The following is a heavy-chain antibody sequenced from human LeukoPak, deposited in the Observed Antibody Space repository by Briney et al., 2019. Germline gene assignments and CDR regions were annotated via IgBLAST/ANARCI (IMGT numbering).Heavy chain of an antibody. CDR2: TSTSSRYI. V-gene: IGHV3-21*01. J-gene: IGHJ5*02. D-gene: IGHD2-2*01. CDR3: ARADCSSSTCYLRRSWFDP. Sequence: GGSLRLSSAASGFTLSYFDINWVRQAPGKGLEWVSSTSTSSRYIYYKDSVRGRFTMSRDDAKNSLLLEINSLRAEDTAVYYCARADCSSSTCYLRRSWFDPWGQGTLVTVSS. CDR1: GFTLSYFD.